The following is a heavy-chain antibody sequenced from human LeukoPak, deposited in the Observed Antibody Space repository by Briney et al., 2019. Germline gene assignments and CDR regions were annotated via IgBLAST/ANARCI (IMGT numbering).Heavy chain of an antibody. V-gene: IGHV4-59*01. CDR3: ARERSIAARPYYMDV. D-gene: IGHD6-6*01. J-gene: IGHJ6*03. CDR2: IYYSGST. Sequence: SETLSLTCTVSGGSISSYYWSWIRQPPGKGLEWIGYIYYSGSTNYNPSLKSRVTISVDTSKNQFSPKLSSVTAADTAVYYCARERSIAARPYYMDVWGKGTTVTVSS. CDR1: GGSISSYY.